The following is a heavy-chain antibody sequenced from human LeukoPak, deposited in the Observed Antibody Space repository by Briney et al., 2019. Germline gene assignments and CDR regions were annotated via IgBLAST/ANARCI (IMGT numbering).Heavy chain of an antibody. CDR1: GFTFGSCW. J-gene: IGHJ4*02. D-gene: IGHD5-24*01. Sequence: GGSLRLSCAASGFTFGSCWMNWVRQTPGKGLEWVANINQDGSQKFYVDSVKGRFTISRDNANNSLYLQMNSLRAEDTAVYYCARAKDGTNILDYWGQGTLVTVSS. V-gene: IGHV3-7*01. CDR3: ARAKDGTNILDY. CDR2: INQDGSQK.